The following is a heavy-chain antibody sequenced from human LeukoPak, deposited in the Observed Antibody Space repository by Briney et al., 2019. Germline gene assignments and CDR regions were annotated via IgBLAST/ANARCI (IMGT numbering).Heavy chain of an antibody. CDR3: ARDRAAAGLNNWFDP. V-gene: IGHV1-69*13. CDR1: GGTFSSYS. D-gene: IGHD6-13*01. Sequence: SVKVSCKASGGTFSSYSISWVRQAPGQGLEWMGGIVPVFGTADYAQKFQGRVTITADESTSTAYMELSSLRSEDTAVYYCARDRAAAGLNNWFDPWGQGTRVTVSS. CDR2: IVPVFGTA. J-gene: IGHJ5*02.